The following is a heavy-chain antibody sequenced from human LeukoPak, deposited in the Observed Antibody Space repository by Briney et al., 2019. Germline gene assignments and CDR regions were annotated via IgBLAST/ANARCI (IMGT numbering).Heavy chain of an antibody. CDR2: ISYDGSNK. CDR1: GFTFSSYG. V-gene: IGHV3-30*03. D-gene: IGHD2-2*01. CDR3: AREIVVVPAALDY. Sequence: GGSLRLSCAASGFTFSSYGMHWVRQAPGKGLEWVAVISYDGSNKYYADSVKGRFTISRDNSKNTLYLQMNSLRAEDTAVYYRAREIVVVPAALDYWGQGTLVTVSS. J-gene: IGHJ4*02.